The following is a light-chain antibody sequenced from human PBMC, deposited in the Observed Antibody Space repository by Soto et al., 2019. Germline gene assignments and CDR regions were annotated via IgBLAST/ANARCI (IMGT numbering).Light chain of an antibody. V-gene: IGKV1-5*01. J-gene: IGKJ1*01. CDR3: QQYSSYST. Sequence: DIQMTQSPSTLSASVGDRVTITCRASQRISNWVAWYQQKPGQVPELLIYDASRLQSGVALRFSGSGSGTEFTLPGSCLQPDDFAAYYCQQYSSYSTFGQGTKVEI. CDR1: QRISNW. CDR2: DAS.